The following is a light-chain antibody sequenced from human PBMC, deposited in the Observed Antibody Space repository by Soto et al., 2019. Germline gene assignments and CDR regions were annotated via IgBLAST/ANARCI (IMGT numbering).Light chain of an antibody. J-gene: IGLJ2*01. V-gene: IGLV2-14*01. CDR3: SSYTTSSTVV. Sequence: QSVLTQPASVSGSPGQSITISCTGTRSDIGTYDYVSWYQQHPGRAPQLMIYEVTNRPSGVSNRFSGSKSGNTASLTISGLQAEDEADYYCSSYTTSSTVVIGGGTKVTVL. CDR1: RSDIGTYDY. CDR2: EVT.